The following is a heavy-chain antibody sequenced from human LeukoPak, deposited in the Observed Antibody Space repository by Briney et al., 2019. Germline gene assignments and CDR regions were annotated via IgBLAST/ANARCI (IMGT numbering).Heavy chain of an antibody. CDR1: GFTFSRYG. V-gene: IGHV3-30*02. CDR2: IHTDQTIQ. Sequence: PGGSLRLSCVASGFTFSRYGMHWVRQAPGKGLEWVAYIHTDQTIQYYADSVKGRFTISRDNSKNTLYLQMKTLRSEDTAVYYCGYYNSGSYSTPDSWGQGTQVTVSS. J-gene: IGHJ5*01. CDR3: GYYNSGSYSTPDS. D-gene: IGHD3-10*01.